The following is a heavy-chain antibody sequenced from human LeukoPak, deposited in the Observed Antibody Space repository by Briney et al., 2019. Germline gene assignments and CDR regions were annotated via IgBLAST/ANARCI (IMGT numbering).Heavy chain of an antibody. CDR2: IVPSGGST. Sequence: GASVKVSCKASGHTFISNYIHWVRPAPGQGLAWMGLIVPSGGSTFYAHKFQGRVSMTSDTSTSTAYMELGSLGSEDTAVYYCEYDDGGAFNVWGQGTMLTVSA. CDR1: GHTFISNY. J-gene: IGHJ3*01. CDR3: EYDDGGAFNV. D-gene: IGHD1-1*01. V-gene: IGHV1-46*01.